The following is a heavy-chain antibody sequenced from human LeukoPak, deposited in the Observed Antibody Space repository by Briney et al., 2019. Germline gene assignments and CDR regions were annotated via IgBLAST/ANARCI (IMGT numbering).Heavy chain of an antibody. CDR3: AKGRGPYYGSGSTYYFDY. D-gene: IGHD3-10*01. V-gene: IGHV3-23*01. J-gene: IGHJ4*02. CDR1: GFTFNTYG. Sequence: GGSLRLSCAASGFTFNTYGMSWVRQAPGKGLEWVSAISGGDGNTFYADSVKGRFTISRDNSKNTLYLQMNSLRAEDTAVYYCAKGRGPYYGSGSTYYFDYWGQGTLVTVSS. CDR2: ISGGDGNT.